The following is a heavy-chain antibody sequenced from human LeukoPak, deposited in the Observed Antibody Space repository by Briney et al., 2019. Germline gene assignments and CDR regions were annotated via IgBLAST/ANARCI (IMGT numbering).Heavy chain of an antibody. CDR1: GYTFTDYY. V-gene: IGHV1-2*02. CDR2: INPNSGGT. J-gene: IGHJ4*02. CDR3: ATPLIFGGAFDY. D-gene: IGHD1-26*01. Sequence: ASVKVSCKASGYTFTDYYMHWVRQAPGQGLEWMGWINPNSGGTNYAQKFQGRVTMTRDTSISTAYMELSRLRSDDTAVYYCATPLIFGGAFDYWGQGTLVTVSS.